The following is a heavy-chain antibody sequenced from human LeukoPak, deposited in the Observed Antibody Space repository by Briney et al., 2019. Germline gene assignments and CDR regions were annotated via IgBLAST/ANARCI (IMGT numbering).Heavy chain of an antibody. J-gene: IGHJ4*02. V-gene: IGHV3-53*01. Sequence: GGSLRLSCAASGFTVSSSYMSWVRQAPGKGLEWVSVIYSGGSTYYADSVQGRFTISRDNSKNTLYLQMNSLRAEDTAVYYCARDRLYSSSSEDYWGQGILVTVSS. CDR1: GFTVSSSY. CDR3: ARDRLYSSSSEDY. D-gene: IGHD6-6*01. CDR2: IYSGGST.